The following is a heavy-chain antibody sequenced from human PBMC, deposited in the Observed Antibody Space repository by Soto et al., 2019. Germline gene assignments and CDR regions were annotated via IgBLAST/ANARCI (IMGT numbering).Heavy chain of an antibody. CDR2: IYYSGSS. CDR3: TRHVNLPLAGTGFDS. D-gene: IGHD6-19*01. J-gene: IGHJ5*01. CDR1: GGSISSRSYY. V-gene: IGHV4-39*01. Sequence: SEPLSLTCTVSGGSISSRSYYWGWVSKPPGKGLEWIGNIYYSGSSYYNSSLKSRVTISVDTSKNQFSLKLSSVTAADTAVYYCTRHVNLPLAGTGFDSWGRGTLVTAS.